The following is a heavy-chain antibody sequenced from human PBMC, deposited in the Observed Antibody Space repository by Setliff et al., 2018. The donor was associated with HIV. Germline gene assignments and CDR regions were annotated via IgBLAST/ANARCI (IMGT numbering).Heavy chain of an antibody. V-gene: IGHV3-7*01. D-gene: IGHD3-3*01. J-gene: IGHJ3*02. CDR2: VKQDGTEI. CDR3: ARVALQFLEWPRGDAFDM. CDR1: GFTFSNYW. Sequence: GGSLRLSCAASGFTFSNYWMSWVRQAPGKGLEWVASVKQDGTEIYYVDFVKGRITIFRDNAKKSMYLQMNSLRAEDTAVYYCARVALQFLEWPRGDAFDMWGQGTLVTVSS.